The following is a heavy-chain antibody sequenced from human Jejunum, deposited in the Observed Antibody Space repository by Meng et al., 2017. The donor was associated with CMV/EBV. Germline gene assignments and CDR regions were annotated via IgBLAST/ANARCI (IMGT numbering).Heavy chain of an antibody. D-gene: IGHD3-10*01. V-gene: IGHV3-23*01. Sequence: AASGFTFSSYPMYWVRQAPGKGLEWVSGIGGSGGKTDYADSVKGRFIISRDTSTNTVYMELRSLRSEDTAIYYCVREGVLIGFDFWGQGSLVTVSS. CDR3: VREGVLIGFDF. CDR2: IGGSGGKT. CDR1: GFTFSSYP. J-gene: IGHJ4*02.